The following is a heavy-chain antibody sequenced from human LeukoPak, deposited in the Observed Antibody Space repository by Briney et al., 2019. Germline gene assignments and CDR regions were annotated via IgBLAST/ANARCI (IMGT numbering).Heavy chain of an antibody. Sequence: PGGSLRLSCAASGFTFSSYWMHWVRQAPGKGLVWVSRINTDGSSTSYADSVKGRFTISRDNSKNTLYLQMNSLRAEDTAVYYCAKGRGAGDYYYYGMDVWGQGTTVTVSS. D-gene: IGHD7-27*01. CDR2: INTDGSST. J-gene: IGHJ6*02. CDR1: GFTFSSYW. CDR3: AKGRGAGDYYYYGMDV. V-gene: IGHV3-74*01.